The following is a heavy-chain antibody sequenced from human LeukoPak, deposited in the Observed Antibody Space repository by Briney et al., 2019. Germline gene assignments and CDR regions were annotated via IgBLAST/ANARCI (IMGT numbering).Heavy chain of an antibody. V-gene: IGHV3-23*01. CDR1: GFTFSSYA. Sequence: GSLRLSCAASGFTFSSYAISWVRQAPGKGLEWVSAISGSGGSTYYTGSVKGRFPISGDNSKNTLYLQMNSLRAEDTAVYQCAKGRYYHDNSDAFEIWGQGTMVTVSS. CDR3: AKGRYYHDNSDAFEI. CDR2: ISGSGGST. D-gene: IGHD3-22*01. J-gene: IGHJ3*02.